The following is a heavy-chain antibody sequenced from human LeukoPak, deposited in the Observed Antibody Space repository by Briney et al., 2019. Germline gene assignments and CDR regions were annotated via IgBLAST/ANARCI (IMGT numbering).Heavy chain of an antibody. V-gene: IGHV4-59*06. CDR1: GGSISSHY. CDR2: IYYSGST. J-gene: IGHJ5*02. Sequence: SETLSLTCTVSGGSISSHYWSWIRQPPGKGLEWIGYIYYSGSTYYNPSLKSRVTISVDASKNQFSLKLSSVTAADTAVYYCARSESRTAPRFDPWGQGTLVTVSS. CDR3: ARSESRTAPRFDP. D-gene: IGHD2-21*02.